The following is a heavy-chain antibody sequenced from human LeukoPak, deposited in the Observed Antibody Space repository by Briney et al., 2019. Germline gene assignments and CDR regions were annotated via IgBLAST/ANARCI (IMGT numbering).Heavy chain of an antibody. CDR3: ARHEGYFGIHTDFDY. V-gene: IGHV1-18*04. Sequence: ASVNVSCKASGYTFTSYGISWVRQAPGQGLEWMGWISAYNGNTNYAQKLQGRVTMTTDTSTSTAYMELRSLRSDDTAVYYCARHEGYFGIHTDFDYWGQGTLVTVSS. D-gene: IGHD3-9*01. CDR2: ISAYNGNT. J-gene: IGHJ4*02. CDR1: GYTFTSYG.